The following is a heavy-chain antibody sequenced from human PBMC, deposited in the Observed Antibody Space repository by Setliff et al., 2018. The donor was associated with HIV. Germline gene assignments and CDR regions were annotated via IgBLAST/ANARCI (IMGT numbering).Heavy chain of an antibody. D-gene: IGHD1-26*01. CDR3: VTDRDGAGAGH. CDR2: IKGETDGGTP. CDR1: GFTFSNAW. Sequence: GGSLRLSCAASGFTFSNAWMSWVRQAPGKGLQWVGRIKGETDGGTPGYAALVKGRFTISRDDSRGMVFLEMNSLKIEDTALYYCVTDRDGAGAGHWGRGTLVTVSS. V-gene: IGHV3-15*01. J-gene: IGHJ4*02.